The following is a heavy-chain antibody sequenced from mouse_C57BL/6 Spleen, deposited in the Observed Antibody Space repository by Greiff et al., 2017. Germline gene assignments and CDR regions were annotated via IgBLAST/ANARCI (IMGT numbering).Heavy chain of an antibody. CDR1: GYTFTSYW. V-gene: IGHV1-53*01. D-gene: IGHD2-3*01. Sequence: QVQLQQPGTELVKPGASVKLSCKASGYTFTSYWMHWVKQRPGQGLEWIGNINPSNGGTNYNEKFKSKATLTVDKSSSTAYMQLSSLTSEDSAFYYCARPSIYDGYYVLDYWGQGTTLTVSS. CDR2: INPSNGGT. CDR3: ARPSIYDGYYVLDY. J-gene: IGHJ2*01.